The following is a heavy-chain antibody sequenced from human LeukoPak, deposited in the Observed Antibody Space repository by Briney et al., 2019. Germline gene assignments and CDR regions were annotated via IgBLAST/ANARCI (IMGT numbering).Heavy chain of an antibody. CDR3: ATSWLKDWGAFDI. V-gene: IGHV1-69-2*01. CDR1: GYTFTDYY. J-gene: IGHJ3*02. Sequence: ASVKISCKVSGYTFTDYYMHWVQQAPGEGLEWMGLVDPEDGETIYAEKFQGRVTITADTSTDTAYMELSSLRSEDTAVYYCATSWLKDWGAFDIWGQGTMVTVSS. CDR2: VDPEDGET. D-gene: IGHD3-22*01.